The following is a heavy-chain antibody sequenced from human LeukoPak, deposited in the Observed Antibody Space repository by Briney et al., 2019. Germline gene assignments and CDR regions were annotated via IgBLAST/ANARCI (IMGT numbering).Heavy chain of an antibody. Sequence: PGGSLRLSCAGSGFVFSGAWMSWVRQAPGKGLEWVGRIRSKVDGEIAEYAAPVKGRFTLSRDDSSNTFYLQMNSLKTEDTAVYYCIADVPERAPYSLDHWGQGTLVTVSS. V-gene: IGHV3-15*01. D-gene: IGHD2-21*01. CDR1: GFVFSGAW. CDR3: IADVPERAPYSLDH. CDR2: IRSKVDGEIA. J-gene: IGHJ4*02.